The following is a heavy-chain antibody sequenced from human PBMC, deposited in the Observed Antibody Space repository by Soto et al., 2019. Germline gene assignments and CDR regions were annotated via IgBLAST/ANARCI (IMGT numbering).Heavy chain of an antibody. CDR1: GGTFSSYA. V-gene: IGHV1-69*13. D-gene: IGHD3-9*01. CDR2: IIPIFGTA. Sequence: SVKVSCKASGGTFSSYAISWVRQAPGQGLEWMGGIIPIFGTANYAQKFQGRVTITADESTSTAYMELSSLRSEETAVYYCEREKVDGDYRYRIAVRGQRTTVPVSS. CDR3: EREKVDGDYRYRIAV. J-gene: IGHJ6*02.